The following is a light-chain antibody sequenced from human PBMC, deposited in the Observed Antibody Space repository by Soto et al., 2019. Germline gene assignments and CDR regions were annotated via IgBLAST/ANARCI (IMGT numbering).Light chain of an antibody. J-gene: IGKJ2*01. CDR2: GAS. CDR1: QTVTSNY. V-gene: IGKV3-20*01. CDR3: QKYLSLPVT. Sequence: EVVLTQSPGTLSLSPGERATLSCRASQTVTSNYLAWYQQKPGQAPRLLIYGASSRATDIPPRFSGSGSGTDFTLTISRLEPEDFALYYCQKYLSLPVTCGQGTKVDIK.